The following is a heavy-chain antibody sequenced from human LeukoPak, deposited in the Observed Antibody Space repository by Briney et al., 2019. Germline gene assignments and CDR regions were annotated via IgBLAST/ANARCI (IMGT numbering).Heavy chain of an antibody. CDR2: IYTSGST. CDR3: AKFTMVRGVTRVNAFDI. D-gene: IGHD3-10*01. CDR1: GGSISSYY. V-gene: IGHV4-4*07. J-gene: IGHJ3*02. Sequence: PSETLSLTCTVSGGSISSYYWSWIRQPAGKGLEWIGRIYTSGSTNYNPSLKSRVTMSVDTSKNQFSLKLSSVTAADTAVYYCAKFTMVRGVTRVNAFDIWGQGTMVTVSS.